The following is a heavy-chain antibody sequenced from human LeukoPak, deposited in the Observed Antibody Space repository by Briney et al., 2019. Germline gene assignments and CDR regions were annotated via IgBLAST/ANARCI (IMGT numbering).Heavy chain of an antibody. V-gene: IGHV3-23*01. Sequence: PGGSLRLSCAASGFTFSSYAMSWVRQAPGKGLEWVPAISGSGGSTYYADSVKGRFTISRDNAKNSLYLQMNSLRAEDTAVYYCARAGSGRSPDWFDPWGQGTLVTVSS. CDR3: ARAGSGRSPDWFDP. CDR2: ISGSGGST. D-gene: IGHD1-26*01. J-gene: IGHJ5*02. CDR1: GFTFSSYA.